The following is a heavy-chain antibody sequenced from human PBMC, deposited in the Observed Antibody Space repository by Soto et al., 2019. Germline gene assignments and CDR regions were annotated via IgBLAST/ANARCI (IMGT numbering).Heavy chain of an antibody. V-gene: IGHV3-33*01. J-gene: IGHJ4*02. Sequence: QVQLVESGGGVVQPGRSLRLSCAASGFTFSSYGMHWVRQAPGKGLEWVAVIWYDGSNKYYADSVKGRFTISRDNSKNSLYLQRNSLRAEDTAVYYCARDRYSSGWYDFDYWGQGTLVTVSS. CDR1: GFTFSSYG. CDR3: ARDRYSSGWYDFDY. D-gene: IGHD6-19*01. CDR2: IWYDGSNK.